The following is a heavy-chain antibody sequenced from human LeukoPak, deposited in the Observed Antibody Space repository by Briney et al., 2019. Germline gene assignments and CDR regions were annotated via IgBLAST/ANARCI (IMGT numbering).Heavy chain of an antibody. CDR1: GGSISSYY. V-gene: IGHV4-59*08. D-gene: IGHD1-14*01. CDR2: IYYRGNT. J-gene: IGHJ2*01. CDR3: ARTYRNHWYFDL. Sequence: SETLSLTCAVSGGSISSYYWSWIRQSPGKGLEWIAYIYYRGNTNYNPSLKSRVTISIDTPKSQFSLELSSVTPANTAVYYCARTYRNHWYFDLWGRGTLVSVSS.